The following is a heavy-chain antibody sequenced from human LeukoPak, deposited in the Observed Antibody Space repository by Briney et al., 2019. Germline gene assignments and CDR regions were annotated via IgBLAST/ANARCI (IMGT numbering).Heavy chain of an antibody. V-gene: IGHV3-30*02. CDR2: IHFDGSIT. D-gene: IGHD3-10*01. Sequence: GGSLRLSCAASGFIFSSYGMHWVRQAPGKGLEWMSFIHFDGSITYYADSVKGRFTISRDNSKNTIYLQMNSLRAEDTAVYYCAKDNYRGSGTRAFDIWGQGTLVTVSS. J-gene: IGHJ3*02. CDR3: AKDNYRGSGTRAFDI. CDR1: GFIFSSYG.